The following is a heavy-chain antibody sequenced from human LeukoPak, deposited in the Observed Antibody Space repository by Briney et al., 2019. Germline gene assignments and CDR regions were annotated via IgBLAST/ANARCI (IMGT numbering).Heavy chain of an antibody. CDR1: GGSISSYY. V-gene: IGHV4-59*01. Sequence: SETLSLTCTVSGGSISSYYWSWIRQPPGKGLEWIGYIYYSGSTNYNPSLKSRVTISVDTSKNQFSLKLSSVTAADTAVYYCAGGQLDAYYYYYYMDVWGKGTTVTVSS. CDR2: IYYSGST. D-gene: IGHD6-6*01. CDR3: AGGQLDAYYYYYYMDV. J-gene: IGHJ6*03.